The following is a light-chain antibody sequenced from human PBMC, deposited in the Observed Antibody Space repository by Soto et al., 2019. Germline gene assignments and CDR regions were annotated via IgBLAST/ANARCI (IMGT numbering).Light chain of an antibody. CDR2: GNS. CDR1: SSNIGAGYE. CDR3: QSYDSSLSAV. Sequence: QSVLTQPPSVSGAPGQRVTISCTGSSSNIGAGYEVHWYQQLPGTAPKLLIYGNSNRPSGVPDRFSGSKSGTSASLAITGLQAEDEADYYCQSYDSSLSAVFGGGTKVTVL. V-gene: IGLV1-40*01. J-gene: IGLJ2*01.